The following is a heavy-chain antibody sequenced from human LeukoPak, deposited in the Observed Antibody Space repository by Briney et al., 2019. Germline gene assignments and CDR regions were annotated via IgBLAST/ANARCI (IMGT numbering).Heavy chain of an antibody. J-gene: IGHJ4*02. D-gene: IGHD2-15*01. CDR1: GFLFSGHY. CDR3: AKAVVAADSFEY. V-gene: IGHV3-7*01. Sequence: GGSLSLSCVGSGFLFSGHYMNRVRQAPGKGLEWVSNIDQHGTDKQYVASVRGRFTISRDNTKNSVYLQMDNLRVEDTAVYYCAKAVVAADSFEYWGQGTQVIVSS. CDR2: IDQHGTDK.